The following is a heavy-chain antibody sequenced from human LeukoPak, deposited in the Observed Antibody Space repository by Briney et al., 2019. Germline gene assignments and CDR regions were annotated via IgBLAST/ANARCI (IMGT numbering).Heavy chain of an antibody. J-gene: IGHJ4*02. V-gene: IGHV1-2*02. Sequence: ASVKVSCKASGYTFTGYYMHWVRQAPGQGLEWMGWINPNSGGTNYAQKFQGRVTMTRDTSISTAYMELSRLRSDDTAVYYCAGLWGFGELSGRQPDHGYYFDYWGQGTLVTVSS. CDR2: INPNSGGT. CDR1: GYTFTGYY. CDR3: AGLWGFGELSGRQPDHGYYFDY. D-gene: IGHD3-10*01.